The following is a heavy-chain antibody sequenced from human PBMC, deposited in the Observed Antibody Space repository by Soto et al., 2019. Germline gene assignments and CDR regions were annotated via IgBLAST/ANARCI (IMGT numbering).Heavy chain of an antibody. Sequence: GASVKVSCKASGGTFSSQAISWVRQAPRQGLEWMGGIIPIFGTANYSQKFQGRVTIIADESTRTAHMELSSLRSEDTAVYYCARGVSSVQLERRHGMDAWGQGTTVTVSS. CDR1: GGTFSSQA. J-gene: IGHJ6*02. CDR2: IIPIFGTA. CDR3: ARGVSSVQLERRHGMDA. V-gene: IGHV1-69*13. D-gene: IGHD1-1*01.